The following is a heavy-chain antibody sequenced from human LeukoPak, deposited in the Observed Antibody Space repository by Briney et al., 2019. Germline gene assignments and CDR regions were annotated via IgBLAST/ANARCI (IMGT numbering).Heavy chain of an antibody. CDR1: GGSISSYY. CDR3: ARGRRGRAFDI. D-gene: IGHD1-14*01. V-gene: IGHV4-34*01. Sequence: EPSETLSLTCTVSGGSISSYYWSWIRQPPGKGLEWIGEINHSGSTNYNPSLKSRVTISVDTSKNQFSLKLSSVTAADTAVYYCARGRRGRAFDIWGQGTMVTVSS. J-gene: IGHJ3*02. CDR2: INHSGST.